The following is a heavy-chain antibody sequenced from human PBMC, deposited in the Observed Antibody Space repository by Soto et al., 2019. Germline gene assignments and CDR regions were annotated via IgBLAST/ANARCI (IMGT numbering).Heavy chain of an antibody. CDR1: GYSFTGNS. J-gene: IGHJ4*02. Sequence: ASVKVSCKASGYSFTGNSMHWVRQAPGQGLEWMGWINPNNGGTNYAQRFRGWVTMTRDTSVSTAYMDLNRLKSDDTAVYYCARHGSGWFHYFDYWGQGTLVTVSS. V-gene: IGHV1-2*04. CDR3: ARHGSGWFHYFDY. CDR2: INPNNGGT. D-gene: IGHD6-19*01.